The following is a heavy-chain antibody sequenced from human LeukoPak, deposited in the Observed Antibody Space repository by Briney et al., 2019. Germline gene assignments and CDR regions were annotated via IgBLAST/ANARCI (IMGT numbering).Heavy chain of an antibody. J-gene: IGHJ4*02. V-gene: IGHV1-46*01. D-gene: IGHD3-10*01. CDR1: GYTFTSYY. Sequence: GASVKVSCKASGYTFTSYYMHWVRQAPGQGLEWMGIINPSGGSTSYAQKFQGRVTMTRDTSTSTVYMELSSLRSEDTAVYYCARVGRPSNAQNKYYYGSGSYSSFDYWGQGTLVTVSS. CDR2: INPSGGST. CDR3: ARVGRPSNAQNKYYYGSGSYSSFDY.